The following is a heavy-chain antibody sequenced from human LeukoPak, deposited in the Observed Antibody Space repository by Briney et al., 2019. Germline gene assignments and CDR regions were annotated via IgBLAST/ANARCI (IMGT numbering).Heavy chain of an antibody. CDR1: GGSISSNY. J-gene: IGHJ4*02. CDR2: IYYSGST. V-gene: IGHV4-59*08. Sequence: SETLSLTCSVSGGSISSNYWSWFRQPPGKGLEWIGYIYYSGSTTYNPSLKSRVTISVDTSKTQFSLKLTSVTAADTAVYYCAKYLSTSGYVDSWGQGTLVTVSS. CDR3: AKYLSTSGYVDS. D-gene: IGHD3-22*01.